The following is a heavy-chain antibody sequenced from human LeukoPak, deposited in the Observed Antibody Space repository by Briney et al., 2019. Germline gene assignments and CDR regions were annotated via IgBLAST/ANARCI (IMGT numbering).Heavy chain of an antibody. V-gene: IGHV4-34*01. Sequence: SETLSLTCAVYGGSFSGYYWSWIRQPPGKGLEWIGEINHSGSTNYNPSLKSRVTISVDTSKNQFSLKLSSVTAADTAVYYCVRGWGISSGWSYYYGMDVWGQGTTVTVSS. J-gene: IGHJ6*02. CDR2: INHSGST. CDR3: VRGWGISSGWSYYYGMDV. CDR1: GGSFSGYY. D-gene: IGHD6-19*01.